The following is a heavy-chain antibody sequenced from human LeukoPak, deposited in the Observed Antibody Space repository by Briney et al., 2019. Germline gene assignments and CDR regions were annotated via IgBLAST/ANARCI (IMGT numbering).Heavy chain of an antibody. V-gene: IGHV1-18*01. D-gene: IGHD6-13*01. Sequence: AASVKVSCKASGYTFTSYGISWVRQAPGQGLEWMGWISAYNGNTNYAQKLQGRVTMTTDTSTSTAYMELRSLRSDDTAVYYCARGAAAAGDYYYYYMDVWGKGTTVTVSS. CDR3: ARGAAAAGDYYYYYMDV. CDR1: GYTFTSYG. CDR2: ISAYNGNT. J-gene: IGHJ6*03.